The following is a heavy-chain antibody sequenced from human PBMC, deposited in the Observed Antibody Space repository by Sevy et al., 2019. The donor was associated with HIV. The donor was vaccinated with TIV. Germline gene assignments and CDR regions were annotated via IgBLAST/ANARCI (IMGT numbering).Heavy chain of an antibody. Sequence: SETLSLTCTLSRGSISTYYWTWIRQPPGKGLEWIGYIYYSGSTDYNPSLKSRVTMSIDTSKNQFSLKLRSVTAADTAVYYCTRGGPNQQQLDYFDYWGQGTLVTVSS. CDR2: IYYSGST. D-gene: IGHD6-13*01. CDR3: TRGGPNQQQLDYFDY. J-gene: IGHJ4*02. CDR1: RGSISTYY. V-gene: IGHV4-59*01.